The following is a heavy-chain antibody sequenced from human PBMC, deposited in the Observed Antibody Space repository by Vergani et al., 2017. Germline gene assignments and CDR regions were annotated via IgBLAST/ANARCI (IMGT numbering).Heavy chain of an antibody. CDR3: AMIAVAAPLDY. CDR2: ISSNGGST. Sequence: VQLVESGGGLVQPGGSLRLSCSASGFTFSSYAMHWVRQAPGKGLEYVSAISSNGGSTYYADSVKGRFTISRDNSKNTLYLQMNSLRAEDTAVYYCAMIAVAAPLDYWGQGTLVTVSS. V-gene: IGHV3-64*04. CDR1: GFTFSSYA. J-gene: IGHJ4*02. D-gene: IGHD6-19*01.